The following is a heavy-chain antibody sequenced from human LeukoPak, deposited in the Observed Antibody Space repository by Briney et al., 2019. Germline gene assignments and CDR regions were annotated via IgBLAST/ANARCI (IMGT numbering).Heavy chain of an antibody. Sequence: ASVKVSCKASGYAFTSYYMHWVRQAPGQGLEWMGIINPSGGSTSYAQKFQGRVTMTRDTSTSTVYMELSSLRSEDTAVYYCARAVAAGRRFDYWGQGTLVTVSS. CDR1: GYAFTSYY. CDR2: INPSGGST. J-gene: IGHJ4*02. V-gene: IGHV1-46*01. D-gene: IGHD6-13*01. CDR3: ARAVAAGRRFDY.